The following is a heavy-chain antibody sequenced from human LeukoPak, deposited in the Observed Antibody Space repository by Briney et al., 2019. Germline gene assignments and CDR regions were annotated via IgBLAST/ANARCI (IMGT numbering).Heavy chain of an antibody. V-gene: IGHV1-2*06. J-gene: IGHJ4*02. CDR1: GYIFTGYY. CDR2: INPVTGGT. Sequence: ASVKVSCKASGYIFTGYYLHWVRQALGQGLEWMGRINPVTGGTDYAQNFQGRVTVTRDTSISTAYMEVSRLTSDDAAVYFCAISCDYGDYYLDSWGQGTLVTVSS. D-gene: IGHD4-17*01. CDR3: AISCDYGDYYLDS.